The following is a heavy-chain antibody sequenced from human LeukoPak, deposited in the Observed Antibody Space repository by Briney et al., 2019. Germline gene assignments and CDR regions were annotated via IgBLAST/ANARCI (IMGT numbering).Heavy chain of an antibody. D-gene: IGHD2-2*01. Sequence: SETLSLTCTVGGGSLSGHYWGWIRQPPGKGLELVGHIYYTGATFYNPSLNSRVTITLDTSRNQFSLRLTSVIAADTAVYYCARFSWGCSTASCYLTNWGQGTLVTVSS. CDR1: GGSLSGHY. V-gene: IGHV4-59*11. CDR2: IYYTGAT. J-gene: IGHJ4*02. CDR3: ARFSWGCSTASCYLTN.